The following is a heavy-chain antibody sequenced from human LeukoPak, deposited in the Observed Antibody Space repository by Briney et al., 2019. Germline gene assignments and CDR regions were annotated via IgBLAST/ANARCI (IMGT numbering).Heavy chain of an antibody. Sequence: PSETLSLTCTVSGGSISSGGYYWSWIRQPPGKGLEWIGYIYHSGSTYYNPSLKSRVTISVDRSKNQFSLKLSSVTAADTAVYYCARAGFSGNRYSYGPPLFDYWGQGTLVTVSS. CDR1: GGSISSGGYY. J-gene: IGHJ4*02. CDR2: IYHSGST. CDR3: ARAGFSGNRYSYGPPLFDY. V-gene: IGHV4-30-2*01. D-gene: IGHD5-18*01.